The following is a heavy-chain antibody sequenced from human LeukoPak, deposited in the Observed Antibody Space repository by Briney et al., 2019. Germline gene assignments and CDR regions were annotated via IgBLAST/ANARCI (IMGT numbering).Heavy chain of an antibody. CDR1: GFTFSSHW. D-gene: IGHD6-13*01. CDR3: ARWRTSNWSEFEY. Sequence: PGGSLRLSCAASGFTFSSHWVAWLRQAPEKGLEWVANIKQDGSEIYYVDSVKGRFTISRDNAKNSLYLQMNSLRAEDTAVYFCARWRTSNWSEFEYWGQGTLVTVSS. J-gene: IGHJ4*02. CDR2: IKQDGSEI. V-gene: IGHV3-7*05.